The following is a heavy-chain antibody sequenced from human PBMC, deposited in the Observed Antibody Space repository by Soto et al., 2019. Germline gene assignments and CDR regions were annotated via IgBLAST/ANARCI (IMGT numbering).Heavy chain of an antibody. Sequence: PGGSLRLSCAASGFTFSSYSMNWVRQAPGKGLEWVSYISSSSSTIYYADSVKGRFTISRDNAKNSLYLQMSSLRAEDTAVYYCARGQRFLEWLLWKDYYYYMDVWGKGTTVTVSS. CDR3: ARGQRFLEWLLWKDYYYYMDV. V-gene: IGHV3-48*01. J-gene: IGHJ6*03. CDR2: ISSSSSTI. CDR1: GFTFSSYS. D-gene: IGHD3-3*01.